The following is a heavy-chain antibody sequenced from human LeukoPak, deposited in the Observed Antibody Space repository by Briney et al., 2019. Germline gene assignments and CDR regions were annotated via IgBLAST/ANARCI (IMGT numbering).Heavy chain of an antibody. CDR3: ARVGRYSGYDFFDY. V-gene: IGHV3-23*01. CDR2: ISGSGGST. J-gene: IGHJ4*02. D-gene: IGHD5-12*01. CDR1: GFTFSSYG. Sequence: PGGSLRLSCAASGFTFSSYGMSWVRQAPGKGLEWVSAISGSGGSTYYADSVKGRFTISRDNSKNTLYLQMNSLRAEDTAVYYCARVGRYSGYDFFDYWGQGTLVTVSS.